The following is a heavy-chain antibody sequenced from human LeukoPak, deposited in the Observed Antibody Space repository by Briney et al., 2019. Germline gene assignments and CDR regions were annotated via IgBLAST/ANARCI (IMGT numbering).Heavy chain of an antibody. J-gene: IGHJ4*02. V-gene: IGHV1-69*05. D-gene: IGHD1-7*01. CDR2: IIPIFGTA. Sequence: SVKVSCKASGGTFSSYAISWVRQAPGQGLEWMGGIIPIFGTANYAQKFQGRVTITTDESTSTAYMELSSLKSEDTAVYYCARGPKLNWNYPYYFDYWGQGTLVTVSS. CDR3: ARGPKLNWNYPYYFDY. CDR1: GGTFSSYA.